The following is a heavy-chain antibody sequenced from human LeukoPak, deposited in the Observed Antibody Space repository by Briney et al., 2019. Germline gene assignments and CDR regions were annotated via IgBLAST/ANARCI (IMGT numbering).Heavy chain of an antibody. J-gene: IGHJ4*02. Sequence: SVKVSCKASGGTFSSSAFSWVRQAPGQGLEWLGAIVPIFGPANYAQKFQSRVTITADESTTTAYMELSSLRSDDTAVYFCAMVRWSTHVPNPVVHWGQGTLVTVSS. CDR2: IVPIFGPA. V-gene: IGHV1-69*01. CDR3: AMVRWSTHVPNPVVH. CDR1: GGTFSSSA. D-gene: IGHD2-15*01.